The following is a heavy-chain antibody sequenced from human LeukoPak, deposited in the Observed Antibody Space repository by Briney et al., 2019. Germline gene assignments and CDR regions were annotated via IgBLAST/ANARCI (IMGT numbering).Heavy chain of an antibody. V-gene: IGHV3-21*06. J-gene: IGHJ4*02. Sequence: GGSLRLSCEASGFTFRDYLMNWVRQAPGKGLEWVSSISSSGSYIYYADSVKGRFTISRDNAKNSLYLQMNSLRAEDTAVYYCARVSTAASLAIDYWGQGTLVTVST. D-gene: IGHD6-13*01. CDR2: ISSSGSYI. CDR3: ARVSTAASLAIDY. CDR1: GFTFRDYL.